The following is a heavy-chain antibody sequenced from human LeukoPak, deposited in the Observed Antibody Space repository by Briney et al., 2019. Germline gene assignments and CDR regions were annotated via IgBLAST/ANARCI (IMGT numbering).Heavy chain of an antibody. CDR1: GFTFSSYE. CDR2: ISSSGSTI. CDR3: ARDRWGFDY. J-gene: IGHJ4*02. D-gene: IGHD3-16*01. Sequence: GGSLRLSCAASGFTFSSYEMNWVRQAPGKGLEWVSYISSSGSTIYYADSVKGRFTISRDNSKNTLYLQMNSLRAEDTAVYYCARDRWGFDYWGQGTLVTVSS. V-gene: IGHV3-48*03.